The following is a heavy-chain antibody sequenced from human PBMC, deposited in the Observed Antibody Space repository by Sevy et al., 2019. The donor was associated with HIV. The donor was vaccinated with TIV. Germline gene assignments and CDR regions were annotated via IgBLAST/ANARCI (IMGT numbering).Heavy chain of an antibody. CDR1: GFTFSTYA. CDR2: ISYDGSKK. D-gene: IGHD3-9*01. J-gene: IGHJ5*02. CDR3: AVWPGGQTGDYLKSVS. V-gene: IGHV3-30*04. Sequence: GGSLRLSCAASGFTFSTYAIHWVRQAPGKGLEWVALISYDGSKKFYIDSVKGRFTVSRDNSRNALYLQKNSLRPRDTAVYYCAVWPGGQTGDYLKSVSWGQGTLVTVSS.